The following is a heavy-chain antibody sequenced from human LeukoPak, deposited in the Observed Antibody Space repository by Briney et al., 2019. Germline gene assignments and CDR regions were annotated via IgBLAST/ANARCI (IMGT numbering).Heavy chain of an antibody. Sequence: GRSLRLSCEVSGFTFSSNAMHWVRQAPGKGLEWVAVISYDGSNKNFADSVKGRFTVSRDNSKHTLYLRMNSLRSDDTAMYYCATGGKFDFWSGYHIDNWGQGTLVTVSS. V-gene: IGHV3-30*04. D-gene: IGHD3-3*01. CDR1: GFTFSSNA. CDR2: ISYDGSNK. J-gene: IGHJ4*02. CDR3: ATGGKFDFWSGYHIDN.